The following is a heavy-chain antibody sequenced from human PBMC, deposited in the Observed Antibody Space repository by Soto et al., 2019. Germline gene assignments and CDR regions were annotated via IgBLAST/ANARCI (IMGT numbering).Heavy chain of an antibody. V-gene: IGHV4-4*02. Sequence: SETLSLTCAVSGYSITSSYWSWVRQPPGKGLEWIADIHHSGVTNYNPSLKSRVTISLDRSKNQFSLKLNSMTAADTAVYYCARGRGYSYGLDPWGQGTLVTVSS. D-gene: IGHD5-18*01. CDR1: GYSITSSYW. CDR3: ARGRGYSYGLDP. J-gene: IGHJ5*02. CDR2: IHHSGVT.